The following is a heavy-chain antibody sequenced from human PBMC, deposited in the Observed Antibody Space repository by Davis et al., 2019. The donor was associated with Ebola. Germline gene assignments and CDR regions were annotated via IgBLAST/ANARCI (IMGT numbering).Heavy chain of an antibody. D-gene: IGHD3-3*01. CDR1: GGTFSSYA. CDR3: AREVSSDFWSGYFDY. CDR2: IIPILGIA. Sequence: SVKVSCKASGGTFSSYAISWVRQAPGQGLEWMGRIIPILGIANYAQKFQGRVTITADKSTSTAYMELSSLRSEDTAVYYCAREVSSDFWSGYFDYWGQGTLVTVSS. V-gene: IGHV1-69*04. J-gene: IGHJ4*02.